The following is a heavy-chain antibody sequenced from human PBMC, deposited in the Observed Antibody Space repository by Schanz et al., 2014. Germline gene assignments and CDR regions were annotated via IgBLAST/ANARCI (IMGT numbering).Heavy chain of an antibody. CDR1: GGTFSSFA. CDR2: IIPILDIT. D-gene: IGHD3-10*01. J-gene: IGHJ5*02. CDR3: ARERGVRGGGVWKVNWFDP. V-gene: IGHV1-69*04. Sequence: QVQLVQSGAEVKKPGSSVKVSCKASGGTFSSFAIFWVRQAPGQWLEWMGTIIPILDITNYAQKFQGRVTITADISTSTAYMELRSLRTDDTAVYYCARERGVRGGGVWKVNWFDPWGQGTLVTVSS.